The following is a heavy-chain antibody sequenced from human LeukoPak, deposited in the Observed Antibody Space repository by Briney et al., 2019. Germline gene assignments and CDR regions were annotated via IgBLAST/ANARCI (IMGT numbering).Heavy chain of an antibody. CDR2: IYSGGST. CDR1: GFTVSSNY. V-gene: IGHV3-53*01. Sequence: PGGSLRLSCAASGFTVSSNYMSWVRQAPGKGLEWVSVIYSGGSTYYADSVKGRFTISRDTSKNTLFLQMSSLTVEDTAVYYCARELNNWNEYYYYGMDVWGQGTTVTVSS. CDR3: ARELNNWNEYYYYGMDV. D-gene: IGHD1-1*01. J-gene: IGHJ6*02.